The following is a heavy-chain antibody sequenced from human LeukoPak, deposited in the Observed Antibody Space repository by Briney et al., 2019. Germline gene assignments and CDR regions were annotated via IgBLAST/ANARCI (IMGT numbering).Heavy chain of an antibody. CDR1: GGTFSSYA. D-gene: IGHD5-24*01. V-gene: IGHV1-69*04. CDR2: IIPILGIA. J-gene: IGHJ3*02. Sequence: GSSVKVSCKASGGTFSSYAISWVRQAPGQGLEWMGRIIPILGIANYAQKFQGRVTITADKSTSTAYMELSSLRSEDTAVYYCARELRGDGYNSAHAFGIWGQGTMVTVSS. CDR3: ARELRGDGYNSAHAFGI.